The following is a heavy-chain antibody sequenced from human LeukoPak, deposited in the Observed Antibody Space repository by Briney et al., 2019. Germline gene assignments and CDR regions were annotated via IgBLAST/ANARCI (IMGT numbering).Heavy chain of an antibody. J-gene: IGHJ6*02. CDR2: MWSDESKK. V-gene: IGHV3-33*01. D-gene: IGHD6-19*01. CDR1: GFSFSSYG. CDR3: ARDLAVGWSYCGMDV. Sequence: GGSLRLSCAASGFSFSSYGMHWVRQAPGQGLEWVAVMWSDESKKYYADSVKGRFTISRDNSRSTMYLQMNSLRAGDTAVYYCARDLAVGWSYCGMDVWGQGTTVTVSS.